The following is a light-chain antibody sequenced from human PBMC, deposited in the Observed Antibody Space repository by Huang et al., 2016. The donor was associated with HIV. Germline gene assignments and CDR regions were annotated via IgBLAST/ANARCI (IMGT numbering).Light chain of an antibody. V-gene: IGKV1-33*01. CDR2: DAS. CDR1: QDISNY. Sequence: DIQMTQSPSSLSASVGDRVTITCQASQDISNYLSWYQHKPGRAPKPRIFDASSLETGVPSMFSGSGSGTYFTLTIASLQPEDVATYYCQHYDDPYTFGQGTKLEIK. J-gene: IGKJ2*01. CDR3: QHYDDPYT.